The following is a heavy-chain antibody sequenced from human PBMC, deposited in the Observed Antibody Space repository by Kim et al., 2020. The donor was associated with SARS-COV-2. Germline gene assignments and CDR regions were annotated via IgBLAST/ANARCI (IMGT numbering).Heavy chain of an antibody. V-gene: IGHV3-33*05. CDR3: ARRTVAYLDY. D-gene: IGHD6-19*01. CDR1: GFTFSSYG. CDR2: ISYDGSNK. J-gene: IGHJ4*02. Sequence: GGSLRLSCAASGFTFSSYGMHWVRQAPGKGLEWVAVISYDGSNKYYADSVTGRFTISRDKSKNTLYLQMNRLRAEDTAVYYCARRTVAYLDYWGQGTLVTGSS.